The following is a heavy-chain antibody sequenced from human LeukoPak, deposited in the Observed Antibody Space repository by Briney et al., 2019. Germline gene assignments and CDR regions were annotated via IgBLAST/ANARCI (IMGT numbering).Heavy chain of an antibody. Sequence: ASVKVSCKASGYTFTGYYMNWVRQAPGQGLEWMGWINPNSGGTNYAQKFQGRVTMTRDTSISTAYMELSRLRSDDTAVYYCARDALHYRLYYYMDVWGKGTTVTVSS. CDR2: INPNSGGT. CDR3: ARDALHYRLYYYMDV. J-gene: IGHJ6*03. D-gene: IGHD1-26*01. V-gene: IGHV1-2*02. CDR1: GYTFTGYY.